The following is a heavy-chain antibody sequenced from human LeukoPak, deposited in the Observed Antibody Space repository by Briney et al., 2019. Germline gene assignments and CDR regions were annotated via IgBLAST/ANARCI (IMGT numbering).Heavy chain of an antibody. J-gene: IGHJ6*03. D-gene: IGHD6-13*01. V-gene: IGHV3-21*01. Sequence: PGGSLRLSCAASGFTFSSYSMNWVRQAPGKGLEWVSSISSSSSYIYYADSVKGRFTISRDNAKNSLYLQMNSLRAEDTAVYYCARDGYSSSWYVAGGYYYYYMDVWGKGTTVTVSS. CDR3: ARDGYSSSWYVAGGYYYYYMDV. CDR2: ISSSSSYI. CDR1: GFTFSSYS.